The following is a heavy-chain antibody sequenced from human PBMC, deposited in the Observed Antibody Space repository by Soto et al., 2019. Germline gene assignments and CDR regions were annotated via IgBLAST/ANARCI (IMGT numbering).Heavy chain of an antibody. V-gene: IGHV4-59*01. Sequence: SETLSLTCTVSGGSISSYYWSWIRQPPGKGLEWIGYIYYSGSTNYNPSLKSRVTISVDTSKNQFSLKLSSVTAADTAVYYCARVMYYYGSGHVYYYYYMDVWGKGTTVTAP. D-gene: IGHD3-10*01. CDR1: GGSISSYY. CDR2: IYYSGST. J-gene: IGHJ6*03. CDR3: ARVMYYYGSGHVYYYYYMDV.